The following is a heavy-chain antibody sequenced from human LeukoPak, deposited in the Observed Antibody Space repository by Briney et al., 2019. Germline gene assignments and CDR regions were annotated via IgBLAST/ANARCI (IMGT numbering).Heavy chain of an antibody. V-gene: IGHV3-23*01. Sequence: GGSLRLSCAASGLTFSSYAMGWGRQAPGKGLEWVSASSGSGGSTYYADSVKGRFTISSDNSKNTLYLQMKRLRAGDRAVYYCAKDDYGDFDYWGQGTLVTVSS. CDR3: AKDDYGDFDY. J-gene: IGHJ4*02. CDR1: GLTFSSYA. D-gene: IGHD4-17*01. CDR2: SSGSGGST.